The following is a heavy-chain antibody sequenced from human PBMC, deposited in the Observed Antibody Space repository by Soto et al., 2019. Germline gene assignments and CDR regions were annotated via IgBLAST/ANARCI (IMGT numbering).Heavy chain of an antibody. J-gene: IGHJ4*02. D-gene: IGHD3-9*01. CDR3: AKNVGILTGSHDY. V-gene: IGHV3-30*18. Sequence: GGSLRLSCAASGFTFSSYGLHWVRQAPGKGLEWVALISFDGSNEYYADSVKGRFTITRENSKDTLYLQMNSLRAEDTAVYYCAKNVGILTGSHDYWGPGNLVTVYS. CDR2: ISFDGSNE. CDR1: GFTFSSYG.